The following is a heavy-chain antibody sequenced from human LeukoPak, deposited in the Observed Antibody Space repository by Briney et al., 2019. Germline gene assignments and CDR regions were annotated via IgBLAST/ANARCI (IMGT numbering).Heavy chain of an antibody. D-gene: IGHD2-15*01. CDR2: IYYSGST. Sequence: SETLSLTCTVSGGSISSSSYYWGWIRQPPGKGLEWIGSIYYSGSTYYNPSLKSRVTISVDTSKNQFSLKLSSVTAADTAVYYCARHRYGGYCSGGSCYSWFDYWGQGTLVTVSS. J-gene: IGHJ4*02. CDR3: ARHRYGGYCSGGSCYSWFDY. CDR1: GGSISSSSYY. V-gene: IGHV4-39*01.